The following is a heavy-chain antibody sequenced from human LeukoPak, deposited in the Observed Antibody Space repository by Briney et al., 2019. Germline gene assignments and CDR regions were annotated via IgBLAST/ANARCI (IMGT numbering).Heavy chain of an antibody. CDR1: GFAVRYYY. J-gene: IGHJ4*02. V-gene: IGHV3-66*01. CDR3: ARKVGKYSGWYNY. Sequence: GSLRLSCAASGFAVRYYYMRWVRQAPGKGLEWVSLIHSDGSTYYADSVKGRFNISRDTSKNTLYLQMNSLRAEDTAMYYCARKVGKYSGWYNYWGQGSLVTVSS. D-gene: IGHD6-19*01. CDR2: IHSDGST.